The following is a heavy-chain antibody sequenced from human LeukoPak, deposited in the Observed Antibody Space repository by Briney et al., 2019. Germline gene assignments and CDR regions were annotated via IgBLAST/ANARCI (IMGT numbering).Heavy chain of an antibody. Sequence: PGRSLRLSCAASGFTFSSYAMHWVRQAPGKGLQWVAVISYDGSNKYYADSVKGRFTISRDNSKNTLYLQMNSLRAKDTAVYYCARATGIVVVPAAMELWGQGSLVTVSS. D-gene: IGHD2-2*01. CDR2: ISYDGSNK. CDR1: GFTFSSYA. CDR3: ARATGIVVVPAAMEL. J-gene: IGHJ4*02. V-gene: IGHV3-30*04.